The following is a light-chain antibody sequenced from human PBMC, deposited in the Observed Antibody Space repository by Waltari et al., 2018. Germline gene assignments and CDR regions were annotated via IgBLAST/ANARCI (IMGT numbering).Light chain of an antibody. CDR3: SSYTLKNTVI. Sequence: QSALTQPASVSGSPGQSIPLSCTGSPSAIGTYAFVSWYQHPPGKAPKLIIYEVIFRPSGVSNRFSGSKSGNTASLTVSGLQAEDEAVYYCSSYTLKNTVIFGGGTKLTVL. V-gene: IGLV2-14*01. J-gene: IGLJ2*01. CDR2: EVI. CDR1: PSAIGTYAF.